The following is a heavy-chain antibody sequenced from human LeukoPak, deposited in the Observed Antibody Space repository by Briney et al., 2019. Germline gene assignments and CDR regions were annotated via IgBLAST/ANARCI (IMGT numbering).Heavy chain of an antibody. CDR3: ARDHPYYDILTTEYYYYMDV. V-gene: IGHV1-46*01. Sequence: ASVKVSCKASGYTFTSYYMHWVRQAPGQGLEWMGIINPSGGSTSYAQKFQGRVTMTRDMSTSTVYMELSSLRSEDTAVYYCARDHPYYDILTTEYYYYMDVWGKGTTVTVSS. J-gene: IGHJ6*03. D-gene: IGHD3-9*01. CDR1: GYTFTSYY. CDR2: INPSGGST.